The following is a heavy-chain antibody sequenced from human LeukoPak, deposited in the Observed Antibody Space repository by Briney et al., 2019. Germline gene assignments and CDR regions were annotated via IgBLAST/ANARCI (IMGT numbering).Heavy chain of an antibody. CDR3: ARGGVVAATKQDY. D-gene: IGHD2-15*01. J-gene: IGHJ4*02. CDR2: INTNTGNP. V-gene: IGHV7-4-1*02. Sequence: ASVKVSCKASGYTFTNYGMNWVRQAPGQGLEWMGWINTNTGNPTYAQGFTGRFVFSLDTSVTTAYLQISSLKAEDTAVYYCARGGVVAATKQDYWGQGTLVTVSS. CDR1: GYTFTNYG.